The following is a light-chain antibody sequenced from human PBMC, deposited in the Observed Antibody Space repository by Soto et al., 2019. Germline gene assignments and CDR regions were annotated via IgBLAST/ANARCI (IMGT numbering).Light chain of an antibody. CDR3: QQYHTWPWT. V-gene: IGKV3D-15*01. Sequence: EIVMTHSPATLSVSPWERATLSCRASQSVSSNLAWYQQKPGQAPRLLIYGASTRATGIPARFSGSGSGTEFTLTISSLQSEDFAVYYGQQYHTWPWTFGQGTKVDIK. CDR1: QSVSSN. CDR2: GAS. J-gene: IGKJ1*01.